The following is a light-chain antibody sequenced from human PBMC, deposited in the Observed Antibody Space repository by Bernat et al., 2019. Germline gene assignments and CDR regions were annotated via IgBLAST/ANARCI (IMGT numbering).Light chain of an antibody. CDR3: SSYAGSTTLVFV. J-gene: IGLJ1*01. V-gene: IGLV2-14*03. CDR1: SSDVGGYNY. CDR2: HVS. Sequence: QSALTQPASVSGSLGKSITISCTGTSSDVGGYNYVSWYQHHPGKAPKLMIYHVSSRPSGVSNRFSVSKSDNTASLTISGLQADDEADYYCSSYAGSTTLVFVFGSGTKVTVL.